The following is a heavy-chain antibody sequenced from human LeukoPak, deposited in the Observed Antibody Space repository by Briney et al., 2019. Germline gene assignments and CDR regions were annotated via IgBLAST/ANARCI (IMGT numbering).Heavy chain of an antibody. D-gene: IGHD5-18*01. CDR1: GDSLTSSIDY. CDR3: ARDLYSHNLDAEY. J-gene: IGHJ4*02. Sequence: SETLSLTCTVSGDSLTSSIDYWAWIRQPPGKGLEWIGSFYYRGSTYHNPSLKSRVTISIDTSKNQFSLKLSSVTAADTAVYYCARDLYSHNLDAEYWGQGTLVTVSS. CDR2: FYYRGST. V-gene: IGHV4-39*07.